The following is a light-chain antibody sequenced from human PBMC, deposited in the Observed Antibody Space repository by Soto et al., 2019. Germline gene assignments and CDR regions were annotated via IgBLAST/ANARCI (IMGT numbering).Light chain of an antibody. J-gene: IGKJ5*01. Sequence: AIQLTQSPSSLSASVGDRVTITCRASQGIASALAWYQQIPGKAPKLLIYVASTLQSGVPSRFSGSGSGTDFTLTISSLQPEDFATYYCQQFSSYPITFDQGTRLESK. CDR3: QQFSSYPIT. CDR2: VAS. CDR1: QGIASA. V-gene: IGKV1-13*02.